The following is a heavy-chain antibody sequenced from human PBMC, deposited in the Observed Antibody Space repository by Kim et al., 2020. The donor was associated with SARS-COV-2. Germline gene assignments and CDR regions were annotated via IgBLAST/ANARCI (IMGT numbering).Heavy chain of an antibody. Sequence: YYNPSLKSRVTISVDTSKNQFSLKLCSVTAADTAVYYCATSIAAAGPFDYWGQGTLVTVSS. D-gene: IGHD6-13*01. CDR3: ATSIAAAGPFDY. V-gene: IGHV4-31*02. J-gene: IGHJ4*02.